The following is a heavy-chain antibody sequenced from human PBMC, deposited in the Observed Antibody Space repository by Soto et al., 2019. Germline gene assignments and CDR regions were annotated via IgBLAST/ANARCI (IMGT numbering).Heavy chain of an antibody. D-gene: IGHD6-19*01. J-gene: IGHJ3*02. Sequence: EVQLVESGGGLVQPGGSLRLSCAASGFTFSSYEMNWVRQAPGKGLEWVSYISSSGSTIYYADSVKDRFTISRDNAKNSLYLQMNSLRAEDTAVYYCTRLYSSGWIDAFDIWGQGTMVTVSS. V-gene: IGHV3-48*03. CDR1: GFTFSSYE. CDR3: TRLYSSGWIDAFDI. CDR2: ISSSGSTI.